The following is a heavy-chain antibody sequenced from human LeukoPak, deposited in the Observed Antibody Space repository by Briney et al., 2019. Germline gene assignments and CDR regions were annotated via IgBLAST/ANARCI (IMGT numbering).Heavy chain of an antibody. Sequence: ASVKVSCKASGYTFTGYYMHWVRQAPGQGLGWMGWINPNSGGTNYAQKFQGRVTMTRDTSISTAYMELSRLRSDDTAVYYCARGPTYYYDSSGYGEGDYFDYWGQGTLVTVSS. V-gene: IGHV1-2*02. CDR3: ARGPTYYYDSSGYGEGDYFDY. CDR2: INPNSGGT. D-gene: IGHD3-22*01. CDR1: GYTFTGYY. J-gene: IGHJ4*02.